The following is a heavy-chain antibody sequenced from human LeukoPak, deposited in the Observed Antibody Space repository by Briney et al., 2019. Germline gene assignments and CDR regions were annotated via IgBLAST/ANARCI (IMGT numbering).Heavy chain of an antibody. D-gene: IGHD2-8*01. CDR3: AAVSLAF. CDR1: GFTFSNYW. J-gene: IGHJ4*02. V-gene: IGHV3-7*01. CDR2: IKQDGSEK. Sequence: GGSLRLSCAASGFTFSNYWMTWVRQAPGKGLELVANIKQDGSEKYYVDSVKGRFTISRDNANDSLYLQMNSLRAEDAALYYCAAVSLAFWGQGTLVTVSS.